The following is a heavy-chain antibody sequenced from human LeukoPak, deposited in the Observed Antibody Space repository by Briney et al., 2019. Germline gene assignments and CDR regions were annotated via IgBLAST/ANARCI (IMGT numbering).Heavy chain of an antibody. V-gene: IGHV4-34*01. J-gene: IGHJ4*02. CDR2: INHSGST. CDR3: ARGRGYSYGYYVPLAYYFDY. CDR1: GGSISSYY. D-gene: IGHD5-18*01. Sequence: PSETLSLTCTVSGGSISSYYWSWIRQPPGKGLEWIGEINHSGSTNYNPSLKSRVTISVDTSKNQFSLKLSSVTAADTAVYYCARGRGYSYGYYVPLAYYFDYWGQGTLVTVSS.